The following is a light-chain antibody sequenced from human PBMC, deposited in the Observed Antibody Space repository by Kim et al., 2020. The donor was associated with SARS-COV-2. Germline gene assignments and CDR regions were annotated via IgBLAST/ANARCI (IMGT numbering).Light chain of an antibody. Sequence: SRTLGQTANIACGGDNIGDKNVNWYQNKPGQAPVLVIYRDGNRPAGIPERFSGSNSGNTATLIINRVQAEDEADYYCQVWDSNPWVLGGGTQLTVL. J-gene: IGLJ3*02. CDR3: QVWDSNPWV. CDR2: RDG. CDR1: NIGDKN. V-gene: IGLV3-9*01.